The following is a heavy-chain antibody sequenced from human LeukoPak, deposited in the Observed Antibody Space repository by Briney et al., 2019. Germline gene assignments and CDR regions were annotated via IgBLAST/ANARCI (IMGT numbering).Heavy chain of an antibody. CDR2: LYSGDSDT. V-gene: IGHV5-51*01. J-gene: IGHJ6*04. Sequence: GESLKIYCKGYGHNFPTYGIAWVRQIPLKALDWMGSLYSGDSDTRYSPSFQGQVNISADKSISTAYLQWSSLKVSDTAMYYCARTTIWYYYYGMDVWGKGTTVTVSS. CDR3: ARTTIWYYYYGMDV. D-gene: IGHD1-1*01. CDR1: GHNFPTYG.